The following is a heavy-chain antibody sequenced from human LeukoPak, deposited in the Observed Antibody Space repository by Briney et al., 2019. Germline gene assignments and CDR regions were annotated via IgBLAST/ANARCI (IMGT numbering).Heavy chain of an antibody. V-gene: IGHV1-69*06. CDR2: IIPIFGTA. D-gene: IGHD2-2*02. CDR1: GGTFSSYA. Sequence: ASVKVSCKASGGTFSSYAISWVRQAPGQGLEWMGGIIPIFGTANYAQKFQGRVTITADKSASTAYMELSSLRSEDTAVYYCARDHKSTPYCSSTSCYRSGWFDPWGQGTLVTVSS. CDR3: ARDHKSTPYCSSTSCYRSGWFDP. J-gene: IGHJ5*02.